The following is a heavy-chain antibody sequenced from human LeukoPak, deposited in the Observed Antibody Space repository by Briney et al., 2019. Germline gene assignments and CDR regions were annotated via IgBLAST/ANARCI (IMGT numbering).Heavy chain of an antibody. CDR1: GFTFSSYA. D-gene: IGHD3-10*01. V-gene: IGHV3-33*06. Sequence: QSGGSLRLSCAASGFTFSSYAMSWVRQAPGKGLEWVAVIWYDGSNKYYADSVKGRFTISRDNSKNTLYLQMNSLRAEDTAVYYRAKDASDTFGELRLFDYWGQGTLVTVSS. CDR3: AKDASDTFGELRLFDY. J-gene: IGHJ4*02. CDR2: IWYDGSNK.